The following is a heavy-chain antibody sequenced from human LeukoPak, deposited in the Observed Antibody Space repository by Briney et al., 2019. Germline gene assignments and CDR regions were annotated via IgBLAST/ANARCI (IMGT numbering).Heavy chain of an antibody. Sequence: EASVNVSCKVSGYTLTELSMHWVRQAPGKGLEWMGGFDPEDGETIYAQKFQCRVTMTEDTSTDTAYMELSSLRSEDMAVYYCATDFIAVAGTYYYYGMDVWGQGTTVTVSS. J-gene: IGHJ6*02. CDR3: ATDFIAVAGTYYYYGMDV. CDR1: GYTLTELS. D-gene: IGHD6-19*01. V-gene: IGHV1-24*01. CDR2: FDPEDGET.